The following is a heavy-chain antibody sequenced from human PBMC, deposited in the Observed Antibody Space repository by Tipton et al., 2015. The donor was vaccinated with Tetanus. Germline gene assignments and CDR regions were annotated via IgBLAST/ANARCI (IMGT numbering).Heavy chain of an antibody. CDR3: ARGIVGAPRPGIDI. V-gene: IGHV4-59*01. J-gene: IGHJ3*02. D-gene: IGHD1-26*01. CDR2: IYYSGST. Sequence: TLSLTCTVSGGSISSYYWSWIRQPPGKGLEWIGYIYYSGSTNYNPSLKSRVTISVDTSKNQFSLKLSSVTAADTAVYYCARGIVGAPRPGIDIWGQGTMVTVSS. CDR1: GGSISSYY.